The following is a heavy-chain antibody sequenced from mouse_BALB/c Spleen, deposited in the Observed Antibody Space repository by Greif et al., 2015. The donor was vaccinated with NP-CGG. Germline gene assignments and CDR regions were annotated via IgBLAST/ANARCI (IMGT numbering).Heavy chain of an antibody. J-gene: IGHJ3*01. V-gene: IGHV7-3*02. D-gene: IGHD2-3*01. CDR1: GFTFTDYY. Sequence: EVKLMESGGGLVQPGGSLRLSCATSGFTFTDYYMSWVRQPPGKALEWLGFIRNKANGYTTEYSASVKGRFTISRDNSQSILYLQMNTLRAEDSATYYCARDRWDQAWFAYWGQGTLVTVSA. CDR3: ARDRWDQAWFAY. CDR2: IRNKANGYTT.